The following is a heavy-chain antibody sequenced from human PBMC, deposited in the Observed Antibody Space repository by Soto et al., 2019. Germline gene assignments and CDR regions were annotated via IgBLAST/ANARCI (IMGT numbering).Heavy chain of an antibody. CDR3: ARDVPYYYDSSGYPYGGAFDI. D-gene: IGHD3-22*01. Sequence: PGGSLRLSCAASGFTFSSYSMNWVRQAPGKELEWVSYISSSSSTIYYADSVKGRFTISRDNAKNSLYLQMNSLRDEDTAVYYCARDVPYYYDSSGYPYGGAFDIWGQGTMVTVSS. CDR1: GFTFSSYS. J-gene: IGHJ3*02. V-gene: IGHV3-48*02. CDR2: ISSSSSTI.